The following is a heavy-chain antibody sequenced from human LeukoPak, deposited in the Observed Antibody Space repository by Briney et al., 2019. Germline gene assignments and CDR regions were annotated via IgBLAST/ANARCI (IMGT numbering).Heavy chain of an antibody. J-gene: IGHJ3*02. CDR3: ARGPYSYDSSGAFDI. V-gene: IGHV4-61*02. CDR1: GDSISSGDYY. CDR2: ISSSGST. Sequence: SQTLSLTCTVSGDSISSGDYYWSWIRQPAGKGLEWIERISSSGSTNYNPSLKSRVTISVDTSKNQSSLKLSSVTAADTAVYFCARGPYSYDSSGAFDIWGQGTMVTVSS. D-gene: IGHD3-22*01.